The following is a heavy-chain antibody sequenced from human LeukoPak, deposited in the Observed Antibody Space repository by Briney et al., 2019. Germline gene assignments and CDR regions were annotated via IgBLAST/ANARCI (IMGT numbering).Heavy chain of an antibody. J-gene: IGHJ5*02. D-gene: IGHD6-13*01. V-gene: IGHV1-69*05. CDR2: IIPIFGTA. CDR3: ARSNSSYFDP. Sequence: SVKVSCKASGGTFSSYAISWVRQAPGQGLEWMGGIIPIFGTANFAQKFQGRVTITTDESTSTTYMELSSLRSEDTAVYYCARSNSSYFDPWGQGTLVTVSS. CDR1: GGTFSSYA.